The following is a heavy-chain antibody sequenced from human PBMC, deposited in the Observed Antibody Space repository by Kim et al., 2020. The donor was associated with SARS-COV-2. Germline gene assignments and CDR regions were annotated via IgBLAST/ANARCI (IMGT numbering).Heavy chain of an antibody. D-gene: IGHD3-10*01. J-gene: IGHJ6*02. CDR1: GFTFSSYA. CDR3: AREETRYGSGIEDWLRFYSYYGMDV. V-gene: IGHV3-30*04. Sequence: GGSLRLSCAASGFTFSSYAMHWVRQAPGKGLEWVAVISYDGSNKYYADSVKGRFTISRDNSKNTLYLQMNSLRAEDTAVYYCAREETRYGSGIEDWLRFYSYYGMDVWGQGTTVTVSS. CDR2: ISYDGSNK.